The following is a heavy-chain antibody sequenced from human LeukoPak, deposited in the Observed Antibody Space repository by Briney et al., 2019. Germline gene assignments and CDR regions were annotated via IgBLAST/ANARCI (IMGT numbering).Heavy chain of an antibody. CDR1: GGSISSVGYY. J-gene: IGHJ4*02. CDR3: ARTLVERTYYFDY. D-gene: IGHD6-6*01. Sequence: SETLSLTCTVSGGSISSVGYYWSWIRQPPGKGLEWIGYIYYSGSTNYNPSLKSRVTISVDTSKNQFSLKLSSVTAADTAVYYCARTLVERTYYFDYWGQRTLVTVSS. CDR2: IYYSGST. V-gene: IGHV4-61*08.